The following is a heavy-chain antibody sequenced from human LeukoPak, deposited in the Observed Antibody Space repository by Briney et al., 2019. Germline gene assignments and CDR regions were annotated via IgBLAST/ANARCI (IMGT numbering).Heavy chain of an antibody. D-gene: IGHD6-19*01. CDR3: ARRPPYSSAKLDY. Sequence: SETLSLTCAVYGGSFSGYYWSWIRQPPGKGLEWIGEINHSGSTNYNPSLKSRDTISVDTSKNQFSLKLSSVTAADTAVYYCARRPPYSSAKLDYWGQGTLVTVSS. V-gene: IGHV4-34*01. CDR2: INHSGST. J-gene: IGHJ4*02. CDR1: GGSFSGYY.